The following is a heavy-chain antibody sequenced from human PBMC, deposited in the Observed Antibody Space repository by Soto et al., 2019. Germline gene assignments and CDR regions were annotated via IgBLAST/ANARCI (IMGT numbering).Heavy chain of an antibody. Sequence: SETLSLTCAVSGVSISTCYWSWIRQPPGKGLEWIGYIYYSGSTSYNPSLKSRVTISVDTSKNQFSLKLRSVTAADTAVYYCASDRSSGWDQGYGMDVWGQGTTVTVSS. CDR2: IYYSGST. CDR1: GVSISTCY. V-gene: IGHV4-59*01. CDR3: ASDRSSGWDQGYGMDV. D-gene: IGHD6-19*01. J-gene: IGHJ6*02.